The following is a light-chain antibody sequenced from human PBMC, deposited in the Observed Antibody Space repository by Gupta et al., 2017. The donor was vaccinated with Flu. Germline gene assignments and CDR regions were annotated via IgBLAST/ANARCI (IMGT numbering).Light chain of an antibody. CDR1: QSVLSSSNNKNY. J-gene: IGKJ4*01. Sequence: SLGERATINCMSSQSVLSSSNNKNYLAWYQQKPGQPPKLLIYWASTRESGVPVRFSGGGSGTDFTLTISSLQAEDVAVYYCQQYYSTPLTFGGGTKVEIK. CDR2: WAS. V-gene: IGKV4-1*01. CDR3: QQYYSTPLT.